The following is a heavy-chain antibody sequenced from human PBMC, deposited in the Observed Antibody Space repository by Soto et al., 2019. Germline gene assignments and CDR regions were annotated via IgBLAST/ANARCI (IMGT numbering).Heavy chain of an antibody. V-gene: IGHV3-23*01. Sequence: GGSLRLSCAASGFTFSSYAMSWVRQAPGKGLEWVSAISGSGGSTCYADSVKGRFTISRDNSKNTQYLQMNSLRAEDTAVSYCAKAAWDFGRTEDYYYYYGMDVWGQGTTVTVSS. CDR3: AKAAWDFGRTEDYYYYYGMDV. CDR2: ISGSGGST. J-gene: IGHJ6*02. CDR1: GFTFSSYA. D-gene: IGHD3-16*01.